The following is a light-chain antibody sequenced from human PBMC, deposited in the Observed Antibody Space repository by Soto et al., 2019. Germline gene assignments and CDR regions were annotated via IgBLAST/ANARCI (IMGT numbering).Light chain of an antibody. CDR3: CSYIGSYFWM. V-gene: IGLV2-11*01. J-gene: IGLJ3*02. CDR1: SSDVGEF. CDR2: DLT. Sequence: QSALTQSRSVSGSPGQSVTISCTGSSSDVGEFVSWYQQEPGKAPKLVIYDLTKRPSGVPDRFSGSKSGNTASLTISGLQVEDEADYYCCSYIGSYFWMFGDGTQLTVL.